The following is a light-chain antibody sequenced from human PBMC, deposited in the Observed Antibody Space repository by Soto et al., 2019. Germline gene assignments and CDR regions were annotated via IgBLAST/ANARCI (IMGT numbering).Light chain of an antibody. CDR1: SGHSSYA. CDR3: HTWGTGIQV. V-gene: IGLV4-69*01. CDR2: LNSDGSH. J-gene: IGLJ2*01. Sequence: QLVLTQSPSASASLGASVKLTCTLSSGHSSYANAWHQQQPEKGPRYLMKLNSDGSHSKGDGIPDRFSGPSSGADRYHTISSLQSADEADYYCHTWGTGIQVFGGGTKLTV.